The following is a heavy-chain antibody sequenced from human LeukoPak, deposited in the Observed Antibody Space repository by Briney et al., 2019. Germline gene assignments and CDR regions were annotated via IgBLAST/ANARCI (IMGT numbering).Heavy chain of an antibody. CDR2: ISGSGSNT. D-gene: IGHD1-26*01. CDR3: AKDGDHASSGSYYFDY. CDR1: GFTFTSHA. Sequence: GGSLRLSCAASGFTFTSHAMSWVRQAPGKGLEWVSVISGSGSNTYYADSVKGRFTISRDNSKNTLYLQMNSLRAEDTAVYYCAKDGDHASSGSYYFDYWGQGTLVTVSS. J-gene: IGHJ4*02. V-gene: IGHV3-23*01.